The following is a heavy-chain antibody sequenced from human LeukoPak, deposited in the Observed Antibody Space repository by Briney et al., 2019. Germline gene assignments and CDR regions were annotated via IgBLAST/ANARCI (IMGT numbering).Heavy chain of an antibody. V-gene: IGHV3-48*03. CDR2: ISSSGSTI. D-gene: IGHD1-26*01. CDR1: GFTFGIYE. CDR3: AKGLSGGSYFFDY. Sequence: GGSPRLSCAASGFTFGIYEMNWVRQAPGKGLEWVSYISSSGSTIYYSDSVKGRFTISRDNSKNTLYLQMNSLRAEDTAVYYCAKGLSGGSYFFDYWGQGTLVTVSS. J-gene: IGHJ4*02.